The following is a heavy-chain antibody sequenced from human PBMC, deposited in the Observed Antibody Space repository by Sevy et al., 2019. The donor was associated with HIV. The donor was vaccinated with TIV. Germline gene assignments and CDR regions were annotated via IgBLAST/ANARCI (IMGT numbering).Heavy chain of an antibody. CDR2: INPTGGGT. V-gene: IGHV1-2*02. CDR1: GYTFTGYY. J-gene: IGHJ4*02. D-gene: IGHD3-10*01. CDR3: SRSVYGSGTYLNDY. Sequence: ASVKVSCKASGYTFTGYYIHWVRQAPGQGLEWMGWINPTGGGTNYAQKFQGRVTMTGDTSISTAYMDLTRLRSDDTAVYYCSRSVYGSGTYLNDYWGQGTLVTVSS.